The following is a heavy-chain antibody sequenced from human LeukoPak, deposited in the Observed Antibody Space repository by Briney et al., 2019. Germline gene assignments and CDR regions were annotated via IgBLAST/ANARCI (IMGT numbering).Heavy chain of an antibody. J-gene: IGHJ4*02. D-gene: IGHD6-6*01. CDR2: ISGSGGST. CDR3: ATFSSAYYFDY. V-gene: IGHV3-23*01. Sequence: GGSLRLSCAASGFSFSSYWMHWVRQAPGKGLEWVSAISGSGGSTYYADSVKGRFTISRDNSKNTLYLQMNSLRAEDTAVYYCATFSSAYYFDYWGQGTLVTVSS. CDR1: GFSFSSYW.